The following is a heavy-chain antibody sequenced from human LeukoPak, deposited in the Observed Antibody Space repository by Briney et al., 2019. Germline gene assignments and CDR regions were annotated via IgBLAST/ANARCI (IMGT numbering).Heavy chain of an antibody. CDR3: AKGSRGVSGYVVDY. V-gene: IGHV3-48*01. CDR2: ISSSSSTI. Sequence: GGSLRLSCAASGFTFSSYSMNWVRQAPGKGLEWVSYISSSSSTIYYADSVKGRFTISRDNSKNTLYLQMNSLRAEDTAVYYCAKGSRGVSGYVVDYWGQGTLVTVPS. J-gene: IGHJ4*02. CDR1: GFTFSSYS. D-gene: IGHD5-12*01.